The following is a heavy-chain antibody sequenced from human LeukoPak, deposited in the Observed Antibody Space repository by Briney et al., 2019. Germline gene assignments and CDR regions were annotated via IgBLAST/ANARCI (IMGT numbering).Heavy chain of an antibody. Sequence: GGSLRLSCAASGFTFSSYAMSWVRQAPGKGLEWVSVISGGGGSTYYADSVKGRFTISRDNSKNTLYLQMNSRRAEDTAVYYCANFMETARNYYYGMDVWGQGTTVTVSS. J-gene: IGHJ6*02. CDR2: ISGGGGST. V-gene: IGHV3-23*01. CDR3: ANFMETARNYYYGMDV. CDR1: GFTFSSYA. D-gene: IGHD5-18*01.